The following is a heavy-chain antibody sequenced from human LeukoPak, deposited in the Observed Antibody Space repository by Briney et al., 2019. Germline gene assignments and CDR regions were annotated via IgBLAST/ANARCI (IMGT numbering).Heavy chain of an antibody. CDR2: INHSGST. D-gene: IGHD6-13*01. V-gene: IGHV4-34*01. J-gene: IGHJ4*02. CDR3: AKAKAAAGYDY. Sequence: PSETLSLTCAVYGGSFSGYYWSWIRQPPGKGLEWIGEINHSGSTNYNPSLKSRVTISVDTSKNQFSLKLSSVTAADTAVYYCAKAKAAAGYDYWGQGTLVTVSS. CDR1: GGSFSGYY.